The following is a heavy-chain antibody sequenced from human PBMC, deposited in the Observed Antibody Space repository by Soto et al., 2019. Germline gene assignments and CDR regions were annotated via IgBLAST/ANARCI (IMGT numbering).Heavy chain of an antibody. V-gene: IGHV1-58*01. D-gene: IGHD4-17*01. J-gene: IGHJ4*02. CDR3: ARDPAYYGDYFDY. Sequence: SVKVSCKASGFTFTSSAVQLVRQARGQRLEWIGWIVVGSGNTNYAQKFQGRVTITRDTSASTAYMELSSLRSEDTAVYYCARDPAYYGDYFDYWGQGTLVTVSS. CDR1: GFTFTSSA. CDR2: IVVGSGNT.